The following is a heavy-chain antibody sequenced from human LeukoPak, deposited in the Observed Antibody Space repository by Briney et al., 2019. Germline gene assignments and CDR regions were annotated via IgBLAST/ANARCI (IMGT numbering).Heavy chain of an antibody. CDR3: AKGHGSGANY. CDR2: ISDSGGST. D-gene: IGHD3-10*01. J-gene: IGHJ4*02. CDR1: GFTFSSYA. V-gene: IGHV3-23*01. Sequence: GGSLRLSCAASGFTFSSYAMSWVRQAPGKGLEWVSVISDSGGSTYYADFVKGRFTISRDNSKNTLYLQMNSLRAEDTAVYYWAKGHGSGANYWGQGPLVTVSS.